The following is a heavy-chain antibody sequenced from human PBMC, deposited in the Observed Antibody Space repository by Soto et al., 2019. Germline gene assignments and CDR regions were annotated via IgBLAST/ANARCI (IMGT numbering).Heavy chain of an antibody. CDR2: ISYDGSNK. D-gene: IGHD6-13*01. Sequence: GGSLRLSCAASGFTFSSYGMHWVRQAPGKGLEWVAVISYDGSNKYYADSVKGRFTISRDNSKNTLYLQMNSLRIEDTAVYYCAKSLSSSWYPEPDYWGQGTLVTVSS. CDR1: GFTFSSYG. V-gene: IGHV3-30*18. J-gene: IGHJ4*02. CDR3: AKSLSSSWYPEPDY.